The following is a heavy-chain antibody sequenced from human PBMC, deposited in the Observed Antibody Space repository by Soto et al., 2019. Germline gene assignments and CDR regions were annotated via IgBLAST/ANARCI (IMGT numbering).Heavy chain of an antibody. J-gene: IGHJ3*02. CDR2: VSGSGSST. CDR3: ARRSPAWAVDI. V-gene: IGHV3-23*01. D-gene: IGHD2-15*01. CDR1: GFTFSNYA. Sequence: EVQLLESGGGLVQPGGSLRLSCAVSGFTFSNYAMSWVRQAPGKGLEWVSAVSGSGSSTYYADSVKGRFTISRDNSKNTLYLQMNGLRAEETAVYYCARRSPAWAVDIWGQGTMVTVSS.